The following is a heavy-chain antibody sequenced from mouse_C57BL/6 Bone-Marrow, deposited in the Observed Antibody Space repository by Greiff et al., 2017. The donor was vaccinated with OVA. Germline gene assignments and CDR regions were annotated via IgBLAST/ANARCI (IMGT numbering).Heavy chain of an antibody. CDR3: THYGGPPYAMDD. D-gene: IGHD1-1*02. J-gene: IGHJ4*01. CDR1: GFTFSDAW. V-gene: IGHV6-6*01. CDR2: IRNKANNPST. Sequence: EVKVVESGGGLVQPGGSMKLSCAASGFTFSDAWMDWVRQSPEKGLEWVAEIRNKANNPSTYYAESVKGRFTISRDDSKSSVYLQMDSLRAEDTGIDYWTHYGGPPYAMDDWGQGTSVTVSS.